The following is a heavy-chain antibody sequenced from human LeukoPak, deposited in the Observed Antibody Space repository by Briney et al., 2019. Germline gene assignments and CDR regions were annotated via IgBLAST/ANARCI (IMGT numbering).Heavy chain of an antibody. Sequence: GGSLRLSCAASGYTISNHYMSWVRQAPGKGLEWVANIKQDGSLRYYVDSVKGRFAISRDNAKNSVYLQMSSLRAEDTAVYYCAREGDAFDIWGQGTMVTVSS. CDR3: AREGDAFDI. J-gene: IGHJ3*02. CDR2: IKQDGSLR. V-gene: IGHV3-7*01. CDR1: GYTISNHY.